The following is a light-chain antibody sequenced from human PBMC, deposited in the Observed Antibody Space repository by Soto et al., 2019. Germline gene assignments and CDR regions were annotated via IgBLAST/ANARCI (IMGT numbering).Light chain of an antibody. CDR1: SSNIGAGYD. V-gene: IGLV1-40*01. CDR2: GNS. Sequence: QSVLTQPPSVSGAPGQRVTISCTGSSSNIGAGYDVHWYQQLPGTDPKLLIYGNSNRPSGVPDRFSGAKSGTSASLAITGLQAEDEADYYCQSYDSSLSGDVVFGGGTKLTVI. J-gene: IGLJ2*01. CDR3: QSYDSSLSGDVV.